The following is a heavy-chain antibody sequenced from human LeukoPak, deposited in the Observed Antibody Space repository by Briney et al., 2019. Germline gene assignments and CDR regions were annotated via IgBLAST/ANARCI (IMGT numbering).Heavy chain of an antibody. J-gene: IGHJ6*02. V-gene: IGHV3-23*01. CDR1: GFTFSSCA. Sequence: GGSLRLSCAASGFTFSSCAMSWVRQAPGKGLEWVSLISGSGDSRYYADSVKGRFTISRYNAKNTLWLRMNSLRAEDTAVYYCAKGVTTVRIYYHGMDVWGQGTTATVSS. CDR3: AKGVTTVRIYYHGMDV. D-gene: IGHD4-17*01. CDR2: ISGSGDSR.